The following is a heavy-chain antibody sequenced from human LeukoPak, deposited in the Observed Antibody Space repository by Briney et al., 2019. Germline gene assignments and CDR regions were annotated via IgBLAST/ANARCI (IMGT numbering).Heavy chain of an antibody. J-gene: IGHJ4*02. CDR2: INPNTGAT. Sequence: ASVKVSCKASGYILTTYYLHWLRQAPGQGLEWMGSINPNTGATNYAQNFQGRVTMTRDTSINTAYMEVSRLRSDDTAVYYCARGYCSSTSCELGYWGQGTLATVSS. D-gene: IGHD2-2*01. V-gene: IGHV1-2*02. CDR3: ARGYCSSTSCELGY. CDR1: GYILTTYY.